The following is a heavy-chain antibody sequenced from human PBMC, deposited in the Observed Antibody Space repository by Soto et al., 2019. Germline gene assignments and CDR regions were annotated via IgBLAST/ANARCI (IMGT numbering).Heavy chain of an antibody. V-gene: IGHV4-61*01. CDR1: GGSVTSGRYY. CDR3: ARSGSGYSGYDYFDS. D-gene: IGHD5-12*01. CDR2: IYYSGST. Sequence: SETLSLTCTVSGGSVTSGRYYWSWIRQPPGKGLEWIGYIYYSGSTNYNPSLKSRVTMSVDTSKNQFSLKVSSVTAADTAVYYCARSGSGYSGYDYFDSWRQGTLVTVSS. J-gene: IGHJ4*02.